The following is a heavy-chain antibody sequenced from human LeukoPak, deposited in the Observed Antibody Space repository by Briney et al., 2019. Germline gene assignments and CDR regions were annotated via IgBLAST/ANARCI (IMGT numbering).Heavy chain of an antibody. Sequence: QCGGSLRLSCTTSGFSFSGYWMHWVRHAPGKGLVWVSRIKSDGSSTTYADSVKGRFTISRDNSKNTLYLQMNSLRAEDTAVYYCARDLRGYSGYDSNFDYWGQGTLVTVSS. CDR2: IKSDGSST. D-gene: IGHD5-12*01. J-gene: IGHJ4*02. CDR3: ARDLRGYSGYDSNFDY. V-gene: IGHV3-74*01. CDR1: GFSFSGYW.